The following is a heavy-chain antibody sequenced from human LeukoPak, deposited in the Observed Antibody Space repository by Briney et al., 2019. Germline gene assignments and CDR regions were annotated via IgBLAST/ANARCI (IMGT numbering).Heavy chain of an antibody. CDR3: ARSAAAGTLAEYFQH. D-gene: IGHD6-13*01. CDR2: IIPIFGTA. Sequence: SVKVSCKASGGTFSSYAISWVRQAPGQGLEWMGGIIPIFGTANYAQKFQGRVTITADESTSTAYMELSSLRSEDTAVYYCARSAAAGTLAEYFQHWGQGTLVTVSS. V-gene: IGHV1-69*13. J-gene: IGHJ1*01. CDR1: GGTFSSYA.